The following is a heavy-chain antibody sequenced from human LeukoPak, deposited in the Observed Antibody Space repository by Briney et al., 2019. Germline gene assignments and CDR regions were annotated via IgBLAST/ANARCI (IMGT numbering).Heavy chain of an antibody. CDR1: GFTFSNYE. V-gene: IGHV3-48*03. CDR2: ISSSGRTM. J-gene: IGHJ4*02. CDR3: ARDRKAVVTYPDY. Sequence: GGSLRLTCGASGFTFSNYEMNWVGQAPAKGLEWLSYISSSGRTMYYADSVKCRSTISRDNAKNSLYLQMNSLRAEDTAVYYSARDRKAVVTYPDYWAQGTLVTVSS. D-gene: IGHD2-21*02.